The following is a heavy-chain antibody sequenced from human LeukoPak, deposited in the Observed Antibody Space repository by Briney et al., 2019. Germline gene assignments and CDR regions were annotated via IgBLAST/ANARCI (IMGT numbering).Heavy chain of an antibody. CDR3: AREGSVAARPRYYYYYMDV. V-gene: IGHV4-34*01. Sequence: KASETLSLTCAVYGGSFSGYYWSWIRQPPGKGLEWIGEINHSGSTNYNPSLKSRVTISVDTSKNQFSLKLSSVTAADTAVYYCAREGSVAARPRYYYYYMDVWGKGTTVTVSS. D-gene: IGHD6-6*01. J-gene: IGHJ6*03. CDR2: INHSGST. CDR1: GGSFSGYY.